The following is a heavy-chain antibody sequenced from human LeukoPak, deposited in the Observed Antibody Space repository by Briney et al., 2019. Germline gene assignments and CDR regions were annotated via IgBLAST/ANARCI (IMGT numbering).Heavy chain of an antibody. D-gene: IGHD6-6*01. Sequence: GGSLRLSCAASGFTFSSHDMGWVRQAPGKGLEGVSSINEGGDDKYYADSVKGRFTISRDNSKNTLFLQMNSLRAEDTAVYYCVRGLVGIIHYAMDVWGQGTTVTVSS. J-gene: IGHJ6*02. CDR2: INEGGDDK. CDR1: GFTFSSHD. CDR3: VRGLVGIIHYAMDV. V-gene: IGHV3-23*01.